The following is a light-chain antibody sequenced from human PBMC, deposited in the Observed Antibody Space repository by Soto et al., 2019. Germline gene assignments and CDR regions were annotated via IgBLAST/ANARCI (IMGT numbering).Light chain of an antibody. CDR3: QQFGSYSLT. Sequence: DIPMTQSPSILSASVGDRVTITCRASQSISTSLAWYQQKPGKAPNLLISKASNLETGVPSRFSGSGSGTEFTLTISSLQTDDFATYYCQQFGSYSLTFGGGTKVDIK. CDR1: QSISTS. CDR2: KAS. V-gene: IGKV1-5*03. J-gene: IGKJ4*01.